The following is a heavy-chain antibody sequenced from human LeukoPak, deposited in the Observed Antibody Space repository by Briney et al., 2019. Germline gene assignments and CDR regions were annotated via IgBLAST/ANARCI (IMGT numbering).Heavy chain of an antibody. CDR2: IKPDGNEQ. CDR1: GFIFSDYW. CDR3: GRERVSAYDY. J-gene: IGHJ4*02. V-gene: IGHV3-7*01. Sequence: PGGSLRLSCAASGFIFSDYWMGWVRLAPGKEPQWVASIKPDGNEQYYVDSVRGRFVISRDNSGDSLFLQMYGLRDDDTAVYYCGRERVSAYDYWGQGSLVTVTS.